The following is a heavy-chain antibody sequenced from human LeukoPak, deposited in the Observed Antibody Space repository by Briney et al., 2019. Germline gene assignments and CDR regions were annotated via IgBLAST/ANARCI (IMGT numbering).Heavy chain of an antibody. CDR3: ARSSSSSGGYYMDV. Sequence: SETLSLTCTVSGGSISSYYWSWIRQPAGKGLKWIGRIYTSGNTNYNPSLKSRVTMSVDTSKNQFSLKLSFVTAADTAVYYCARSSSSSGGYYMDVWGKGTTVTVSS. CDR2: IYTSGNT. CDR1: GGSISSYY. J-gene: IGHJ6*03. D-gene: IGHD6-6*01. V-gene: IGHV4-4*07.